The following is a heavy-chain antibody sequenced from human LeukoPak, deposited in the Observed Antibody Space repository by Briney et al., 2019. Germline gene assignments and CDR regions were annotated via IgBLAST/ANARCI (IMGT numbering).Heavy chain of an antibody. CDR1: GGSFSGYY. J-gene: IGHJ5*02. D-gene: IGHD6-6*01. V-gene: IGHV4-34*01. Sequence: SETLSLTCAVYGGSFSGYYWSWIRQPPGKGLEWIGEINHSGSTNYNPSLKSRVTISVDTSKNQFSLKLSSVTAADTALYYCARGRLRSSGGRKNTWFAPWGQGTLVSVSS. CDR3: ARGRLRSSGGRKNTWFAP. CDR2: INHSGST.